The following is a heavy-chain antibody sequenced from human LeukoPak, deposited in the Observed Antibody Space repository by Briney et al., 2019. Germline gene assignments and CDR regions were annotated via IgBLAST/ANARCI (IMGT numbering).Heavy chain of an antibody. CDR2: ISYDGTNE. V-gene: IGHV3-30-3*01. D-gene: IGHD5-18*01. CDR3: AKAPFIQHGEGFDY. J-gene: IGHJ4*02. Sequence: PGRSLRLSYAASGFTFSNYAMHWVRQAPGKGLEWVAVISYDGTNEYYADSVKGRFTISRDNSKNTLYLQMNSLRAEDTAVYYCAKAPFIQHGEGFDYWGQGTLVTVSS. CDR1: GFTFSNYA.